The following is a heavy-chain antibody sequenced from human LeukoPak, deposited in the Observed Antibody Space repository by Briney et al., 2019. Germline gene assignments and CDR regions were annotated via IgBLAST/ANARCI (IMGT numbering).Heavy chain of an antibody. J-gene: IGHJ5*02. Sequence: SETLSLTCTVSGGSISSGDYYWSWIRQPPGKGLEWIGYIYYSGSTYYNPSLKSRVTISVDTSKNQFSLKLSSVTAADTAVYYCARGLRYSSGSFDPWGQGTLVTVSS. CDR1: GGSISSGDYY. CDR3: ARGLRYSSGSFDP. V-gene: IGHV4-30-4*08. D-gene: IGHD3-22*01. CDR2: IYYSGST.